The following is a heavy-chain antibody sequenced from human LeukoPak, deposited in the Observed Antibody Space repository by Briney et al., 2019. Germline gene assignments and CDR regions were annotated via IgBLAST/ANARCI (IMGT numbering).Heavy chain of an antibody. J-gene: IGHJ4*02. V-gene: IGHV3-48*01. CDR1: GFTFSSYS. D-gene: IGHD3-22*01. CDR3: ARGAYITMIVVVISEIFS. Sequence: GGSLRLSCAASGFTFSSYSMNWVRQAPGKGLEWVSYISSSSSTIYYADSVKGRFTISRDNSKNTLYLQMNSLRAEDTAVYYCARGAYITMIVVVISEIFSWGQGTLVTVSS. CDR2: ISSSSSTI.